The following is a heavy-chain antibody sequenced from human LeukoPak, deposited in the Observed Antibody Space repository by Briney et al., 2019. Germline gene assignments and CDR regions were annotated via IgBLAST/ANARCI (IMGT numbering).Heavy chain of an antibody. CDR1: GYTFSSYG. CDR3: ARDRGYEQQRWFDL. D-gene: IGHD6-13*01. J-gene: IGHJ5*01. CDR2: ITVYNGNT. V-gene: IGHV1-18*01. Sequence: ASVKVSCKASGYTFSSYGISWVRQAPGQGLEWMGWITVYNGNTKYAHKYQDRVTMTTDTSTSTAYMDLRSLRSDDTAVYYCARDRGYEQQRWFDLWGQGMLVTVSS.